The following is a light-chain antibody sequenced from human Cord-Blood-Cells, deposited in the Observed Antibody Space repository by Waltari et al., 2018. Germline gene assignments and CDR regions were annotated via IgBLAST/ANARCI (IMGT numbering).Light chain of an antibody. V-gene: IGKV3-15*01. J-gene: IGKJ4*01. CDR3: QQYNNWPLT. CDR2: GAS. Sequence: EIVMTQFPATLSVSPGDRAPLSCRASQSVSSNLACYQQKPGQAPRLLISGASTRATGIPARFSGSGSGTEFTLTISSLQSEDFAVYYCQQYNNWPLTFGGGTKVEIK. CDR1: QSVSSN.